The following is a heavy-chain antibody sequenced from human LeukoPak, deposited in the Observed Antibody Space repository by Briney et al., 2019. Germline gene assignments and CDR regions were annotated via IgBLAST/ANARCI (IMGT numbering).Heavy chain of an antibody. CDR1: GGSTSSYY. CDR3: AKEGSSSTLA. CDR2: IYYSGST. Sequence: SETLSLTCTVSGGSTSSYYWSWIRQPPGKGLEWIGYIYYSGSTNNNPSLKSRVTISVDTSKNQFSLKLSSVTAADTAMYYCAKEGSSSTLAWGQGTLVTVSS. J-gene: IGHJ5*02. V-gene: IGHV4-59*08. D-gene: IGHD6-13*01.